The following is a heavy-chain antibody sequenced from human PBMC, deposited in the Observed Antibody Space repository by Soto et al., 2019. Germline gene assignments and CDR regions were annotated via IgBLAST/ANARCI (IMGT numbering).Heavy chain of an antibody. CDR3: ARHFRVVLLLNARETLNWFDP. CDR1: GGSISSSSHS. CDR2: IYYSGST. J-gene: IGHJ5*02. D-gene: IGHD2-8*01. Sequence: SETLSLTCTVSGGSISSSSHSWGWIRQPPGKGLEWIGSIYYSGSTYYNPSLKSRVSISVDTSKNQFSLKLSSVTAADTAVFYCARHFRVVLLLNARETLNWFDPWGQGTLVTVSS. V-gene: IGHV4-39*01.